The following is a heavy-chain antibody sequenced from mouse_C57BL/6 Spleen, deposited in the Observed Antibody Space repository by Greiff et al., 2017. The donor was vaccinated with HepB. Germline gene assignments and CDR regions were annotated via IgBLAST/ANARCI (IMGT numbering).Heavy chain of an antibody. V-gene: IGHV2-2*01. CDR1: GFSLTSYG. D-gene: IGHD2-3*01. CDR2: IWSGGST. Sequence: VQVVESGPGLVQPSQSLSITCTVSGFSLTSYGVHWVRQSPGKGLEWLGVIWSGGSTDYNAAFISRLSISKDNSKSQVFFKMNSLQADDTAIYYCARGGYDPFAYWGQGTLVTVSA. J-gene: IGHJ3*01. CDR3: ARGGYDPFAY.